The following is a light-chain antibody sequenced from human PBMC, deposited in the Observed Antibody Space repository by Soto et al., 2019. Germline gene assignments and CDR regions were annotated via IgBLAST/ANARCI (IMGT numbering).Light chain of an antibody. CDR3: ILYTTDSTYV. CDR2: EVN. V-gene: IGLV2-18*01. CDR1: SSDFNNYNR. Sequence: QSALTQPPSVSGSPGQSVTISCTGTSSDFNNYNRVSWYQRPPGTGPKLIIFEVNNRPSGVPDRFSGSKSGNTASLTISGLQAEDEGEYYCILYTTDSTYVFGPGTKLTVL. J-gene: IGLJ1*01.